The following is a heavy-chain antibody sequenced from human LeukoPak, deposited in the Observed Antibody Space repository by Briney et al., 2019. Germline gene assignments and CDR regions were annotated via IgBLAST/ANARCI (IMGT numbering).Heavy chain of an antibody. J-gene: IGHJ4*02. CDR1: GFTVSSNY. CDR3: ARAAYSSGWYFDY. CDR2: NYSGGIT. V-gene: IGHV3-53*01. D-gene: IGHD6-19*01. Sequence: GGSLRLSCAASGFTVSSNYISWVGQAPGKGLEWVSVNYSGGITYYAGSVNVRFTISRDNSKNTLYLQMNGPTAEDSPGHYCARAAYSSGWYFDYWGQGTLVTVS.